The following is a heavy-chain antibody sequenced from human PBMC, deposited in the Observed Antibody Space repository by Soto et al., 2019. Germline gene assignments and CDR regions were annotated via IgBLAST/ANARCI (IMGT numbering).Heavy chain of an antibody. V-gene: IGHV4-59*01. Sequence: SETLSLTCTVSGGSISSYYWSWIRQPPGKGLEWIGYIYYSGSTNYNPSLKSRVTISVDTSKNQFSLKLSSVTAADTAVYYCAREIAVAGIYGGFDPWGQGTLVTVSS. J-gene: IGHJ5*02. D-gene: IGHD6-19*01. CDR2: IYYSGST. CDR3: AREIAVAGIYGGFDP. CDR1: GGSISSYY.